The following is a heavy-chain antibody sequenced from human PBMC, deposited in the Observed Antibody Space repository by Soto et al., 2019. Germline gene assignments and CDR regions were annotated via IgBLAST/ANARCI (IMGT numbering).Heavy chain of an antibody. V-gene: IGHV4-30-4*01. CDR2: IYYSGST. CDR3: ARATLDGYDSSDNWFDP. J-gene: IGHJ5*02. Sequence: TSETLSLTCTVSGGSISSGDYYWSWIRQPPGKGLEWIGYIYYSGSTYYNPSLKSRVTISVDTSKNQFSLKLSSVTAADTAVYYCARATLDGYDSSDNWFDPWGQGTLVTVSS. D-gene: IGHD3-22*01. CDR1: GGSISSGDYY.